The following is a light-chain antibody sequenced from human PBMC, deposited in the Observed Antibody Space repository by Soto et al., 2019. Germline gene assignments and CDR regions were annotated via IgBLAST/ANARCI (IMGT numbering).Light chain of an antibody. Sequence: DIQIAESPSSLSGSLGDIVTISVRASHTISSWLAWYQQKPGKAPKLLIYDASSLESGVPSRFSGSGSGTEFTLTISSLQPDDFATYYCQQYNSYSGTFGQGTKVDIK. CDR1: HTISSW. CDR3: QQYNSYSGT. CDR2: DAS. J-gene: IGKJ1*01. V-gene: IGKV1-5*01.